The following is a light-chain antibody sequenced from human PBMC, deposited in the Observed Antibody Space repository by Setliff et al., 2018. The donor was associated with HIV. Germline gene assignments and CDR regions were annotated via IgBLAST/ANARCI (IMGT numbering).Light chain of an antibody. CDR1: SSDVGGYNY. CDR3: CSYAGSYTLGV. CDR2: DVS. Sequence: QSALTQPASVSGSPGQSITISCTGTSSDVGGYNYVSWYQQHPGKAPKLMIYDVSKRPSGVPDRFSGSKSGNTASLTISGLQAEDEADYYCCSYAGSYTLGVFGTGTKGTVL. V-gene: IGLV2-11*01. J-gene: IGLJ1*01.